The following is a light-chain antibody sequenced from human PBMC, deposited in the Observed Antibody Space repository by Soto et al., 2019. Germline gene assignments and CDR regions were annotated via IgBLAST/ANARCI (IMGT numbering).Light chain of an antibody. CDR3: ETWDSNTWV. CDR2: LEGSGSY. Sequence: QPVLTQSSSASASPGSSVKLTCTLSSGHNNYIIAWHQQQPGKAPRYLMRLEGSGSYNKGSGVPDRFSGSSSGADRYLTISNLQSEDEADYYCETWDSNTWVFGGGTKLTVL. V-gene: IGLV4-60*03. CDR1: SGHNNYI. J-gene: IGLJ3*02.